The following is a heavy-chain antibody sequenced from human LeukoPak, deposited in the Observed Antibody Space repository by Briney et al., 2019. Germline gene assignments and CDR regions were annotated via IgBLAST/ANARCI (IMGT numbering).Heavy chain of an antibody. Sequence: PGGSLRLSCEASGFTFSNYSMNWVRQAPGKGLEWVSSISSSSSYIYYADSVKGRFTISRDNAKNSLYLQMNSLRAEDTAVYYCARDGVAAGYYYYYYMDVWGKGTTVTVSS. J-gene: IGHJ6*03. D-gene: IGHD6-25*01. CDR2: ISSSSSYI. CDR3: ARDGVAAGYYYYYYMDV. V-gene: IGHV3-21*01. CDR1: GFTFSNYS.